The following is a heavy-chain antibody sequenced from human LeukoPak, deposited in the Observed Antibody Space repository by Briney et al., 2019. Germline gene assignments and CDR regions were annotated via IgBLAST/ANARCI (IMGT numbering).Heavy chain of an antibody. V-gene: IGHV3-74*01. CDR2: INSDGSST. CDR1: GFTFSSYW. Sequence: SGGSLRLSCAASGFTFSSYWMHWVRQAPGKGLVWVSRINSDGSSTSYADSVKGRFTISRDNAKNSLYLQMNSLRAEDTAVYYCARGRYCSGHNCYFDYWGQGTLVTVSS. CDR3: ARGRYCSGHNCYFDY. D-gene: IGHD2-15*01. J-gene: IGHJ4*02.